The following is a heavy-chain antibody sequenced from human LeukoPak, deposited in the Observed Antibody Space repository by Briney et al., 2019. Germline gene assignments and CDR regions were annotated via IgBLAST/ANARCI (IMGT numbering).Heavy chain of an antibody. CDR1: GFTFSNYN. J-gene: IGHJ4*02. CDR3: ARDFAREFTIDY. V-gene: IGHV3-48*01. CDR2: ISSSSNII. Sequence: PGGSLRLSCAASGFTFSNYNMNWVRQPPGKGLQWVSYISSSSNIIYYADSMKGRFTISRDNAKNSLFLQMNSLRAEDAAVYYCARDFAREFTIDYWGQGTLVTVSS. D-gene: IGHD3-10*01.